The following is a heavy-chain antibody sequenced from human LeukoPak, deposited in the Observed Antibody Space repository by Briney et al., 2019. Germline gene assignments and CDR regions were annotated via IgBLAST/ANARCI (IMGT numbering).Heavy chain of an antibody. CDR1: GFTFSSDW. V-gene: IGHV3-7*04. Sequence: GGSLRLSCAASGFTFSSDWMSWVRQAPGKGLGWVANIKQEGSEIYYVDSVKGRFTISRDNAKNSLYLQMNSLRAEDTAVYYCARVEDYDILTGYPQYYFDYWGQGTLVTVSS. D-gene: IGHD3-9*01. J-gene: IGHJ4*02. CDR3: ARVEDYDILTGYPQYYFDY. CDR2: IKQEGSEI.